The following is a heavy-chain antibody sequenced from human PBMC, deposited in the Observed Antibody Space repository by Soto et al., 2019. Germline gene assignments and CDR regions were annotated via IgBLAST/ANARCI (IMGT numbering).Heavy chain of an antibody. CDR2: ISYDGSNK. CDR1: GFTFSSYA. Sequence: GGSLRLSCAASGFTFSSYAMHWVRQAPGKGLEWVAVISYDGSNKYYADSVKGRFTISRDNSKNTLYLQMNSLRAEDTAVYYCARGVGATNFDYWGQGTLVTVSS. J-gene: IGHJ4*02. V-gene: IGHV3-30-3*01. D-gene: IGHD1-26*01. CDR3: ARGVGATNFDY.